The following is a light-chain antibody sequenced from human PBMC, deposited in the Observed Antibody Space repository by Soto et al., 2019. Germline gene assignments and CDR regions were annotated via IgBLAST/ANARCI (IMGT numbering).Light chain of an antibody. CDR1: SSDVGGYNY. CDR2: EVI. J-gene: IGLJ2*01. Sequence: QSALTQPASVSGSPGQSITISCTGTSSDVGGYNYVSWYQQHPGKAPKLMIYEVINRPSGVSNRFSGSKSGNTASLTISGRQAEDEADYFCSSYRSGSTLVVFGGGTKLTVL. V-gene: IGLV2-14*01. CDR3: SSYRSGSTLVV.